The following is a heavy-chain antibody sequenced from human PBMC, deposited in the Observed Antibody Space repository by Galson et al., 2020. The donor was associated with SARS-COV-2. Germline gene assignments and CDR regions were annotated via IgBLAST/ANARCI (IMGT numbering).Heavy chain of an antibody. CDR3: AGGVQWQNAFDM. CDR2: IYYSGST. Sequence: AQTLSLTCTVSGGSISSSSYYWGWIRQPPGKGLEWIGGIYYSGSTYYNPPPKNRDTISVDTYKNQFSLKLSAVYDADTAVYYCAGGVQWQNAFDMWGQGTMVTVSA. V-gene: IGHV4-39*07. CDR1: GGSISSSSYY. D-gene: IGHD6-19*01. J-gene: IGHJ3*02.